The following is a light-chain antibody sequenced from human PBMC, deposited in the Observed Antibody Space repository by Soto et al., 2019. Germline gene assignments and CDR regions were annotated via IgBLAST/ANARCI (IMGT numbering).Light chain of an antibody. CDR3: QQYGYLSWT. CDR2: AAS. CDR1: QNVDSNY. V-gene: IGKV3-20*01. J-gene: IGKJ1*01. Sequence: EIMLTQSPGTLSLSPGERATLSYRASQNVDSNYLAWYQQKPGQAPRIIIFAASGRATGIPDRFSGSGSGTDFTLTISRLEPEDFAVYYCQQYGYLSWTFGQGTKVDIK.